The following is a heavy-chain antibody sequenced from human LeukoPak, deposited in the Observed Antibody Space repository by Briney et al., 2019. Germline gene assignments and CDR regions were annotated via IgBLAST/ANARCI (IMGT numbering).Heavy chain of an antibody. Sequence: PGRSLRLSCVASGFTFSSYGMHWVRQAPGKGLEWVAVILYDGSNKYNADSVKGRFTISRDTSKNTLYLQMNSLRAEDTAVYYCAKAWRAYGDYHTFDIWGLGTMVTVSS. CDR3: AKAWRAYGDYHTFDI. CDR1: GFTFSSYG. CDR2: ILYDGSNK. V-gene: IGHV3-30*18. J-gene: IGHJ3*02. D-gene: IGHD4-17*01.